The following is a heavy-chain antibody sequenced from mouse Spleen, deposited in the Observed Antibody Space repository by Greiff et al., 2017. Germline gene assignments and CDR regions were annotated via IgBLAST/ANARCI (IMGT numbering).Heavy chain of an antibody. V-gene: IGHV1-50*01. CDR1: GYTFTSYW. CDR3: ARELRFDY. J-gene: IGHJ2*01. CDR2: IDPSDSYT. D-gene: IGHD1-1*01. Sequence: QVQLQQPGAELVKPGASVKLSCKASGYTFTSYWMQWVKQRPGQGLEWIGEIDPSDSYTNYNQKFKGKATLTVDTSSSTAYMQLSSLTSEDSAVYYCARELRFDYWGQGTTLTVSS.